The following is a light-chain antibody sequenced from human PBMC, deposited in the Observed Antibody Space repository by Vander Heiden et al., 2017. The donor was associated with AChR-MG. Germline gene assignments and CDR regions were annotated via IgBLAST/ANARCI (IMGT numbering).Light chain of an antibody. Sequence: EIVMTQSPATMSVSPGERATVSCRASQSVSSNLAWYQQKPGQATRLLIYGASTRAAGIPARFSGSGSGTEFTLTISSLQSEDFAVYYCQQYSNWQTFGQGTKVEIK. CDR1: QSVSSN. CDR3: QQYSNWQT. J-gene: IGKJ1*01. CDR2: GAS. V-gene: IGKV3-15*01.